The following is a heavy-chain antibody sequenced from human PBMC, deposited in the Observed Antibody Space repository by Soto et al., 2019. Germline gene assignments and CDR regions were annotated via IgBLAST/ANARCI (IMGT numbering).Heavy chain of an antibody. J-gene: IGHJ6*02. D-gene: IGHD1-1*01. V-gene: IGHV1-69*12. CDR2: IMPIFRTP. CDR1: GGTFSNSA. Sequence: QVQLEQSGAEVKKPGSSVKVSCKTSGGTFSNSAISWVRQAPGQGLEWMGGIMPIFRTPDYAQKFQDRVTITADESPRTVYMELRGLRSDDTAVYYWARDKDRLQLGGNYYYILDVWGQGTTVTVSS. CDR3: ARDKDRLQLGGNYYYILDV.